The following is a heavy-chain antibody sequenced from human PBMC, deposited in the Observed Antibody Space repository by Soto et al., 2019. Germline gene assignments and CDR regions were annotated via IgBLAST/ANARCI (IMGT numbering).Heavy chain of an antibody. D-gene: IGHD3-22*01. J-gene: IGHJ5*02. CDR1: GFTFDDYA. Sequence: PGGSLRLSCAASGFTFDDYAMHWVRQAPGKGLEWVSGISWNSGSIGYADSVKGRFTISRDNAKNSLYLQMNSLRAEDTAVYYCAKLFPDKTSPRWFDPWGQGT. V-gene: IGHV3-9*01. CDR2: ISWNSGSI. CDR3: AKLFPDKTSPRWFDP.